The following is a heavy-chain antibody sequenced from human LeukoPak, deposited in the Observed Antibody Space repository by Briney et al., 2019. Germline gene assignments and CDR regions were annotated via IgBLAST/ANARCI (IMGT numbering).Heavy chain of an antibody. D-gene: IGHD2-21*01. CDR1: GGSITNYY. Sequence: SETLSLTCTVSGGSITNYYWSWIRQPPGKGLECIGYIYYSESTNYYPSLKSRVTISLHTSKNQVSLTLNPVTASGPALYYFARGVPFIPSYEFVDYWGQGTLVTVSS. CDR2: IYYSEST. V-gene: IGHV4-59*01. J-gene: IGHJ4*02. CDR3: ARGVPFIPSYEFVDY.